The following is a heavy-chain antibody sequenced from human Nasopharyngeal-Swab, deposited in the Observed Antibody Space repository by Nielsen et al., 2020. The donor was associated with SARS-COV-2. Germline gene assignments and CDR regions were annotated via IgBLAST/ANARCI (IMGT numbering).Heavy chain of an antibody. Sequence: SETLSLTCNVSGASISMNRNYWGWIRQPPGKGLQWIGNIFPSGGTSYTPSLTSRVTISRDTAKNQFSLRVTSVTAADTAIYYCGRPRNDHGGFYFDLWGRGTLVTVSP. CDR2: IFPSGGT. V-gene: IGHV4-39*01. J-gene: IGHJ2*01. D-gene: IGHD1-1*01. CDR1: GASISMNRNY. CDR3: GRPRNDHGGFYFDL.